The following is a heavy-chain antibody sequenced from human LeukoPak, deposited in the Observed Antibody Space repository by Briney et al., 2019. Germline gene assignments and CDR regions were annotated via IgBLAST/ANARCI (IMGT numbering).Heavy chain of an antibody. CDR2: VYTSGNT. V-gene: IGHV4-4*07. J-gene: IGHJ5*02. CDR1: GRSISGYS. CDR3: ARDNPAGP. Sequence: SETLSLTCTVSGRSISGYSWSWIRQSAAKGLEWIGRVYTSGNTNYNPSFKSRVTMSIDTSKKQFSLKLYSVTVADTAEYYCARDNPAGPWGQGTLVTVSS. D-gene: IGHD1-14*01.